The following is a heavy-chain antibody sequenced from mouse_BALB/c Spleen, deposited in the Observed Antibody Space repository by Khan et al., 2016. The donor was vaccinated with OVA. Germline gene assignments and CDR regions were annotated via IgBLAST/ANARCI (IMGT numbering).Heavy chain of an antibody. CDR1: GYTFTTAG. CDR2: INTQSGVT. Sequence: QIQLVQSGPELKKPGETVRISCKASGYTFTTAGIQWVQKMPGKGLKWIGWINTQSGVTKYAEDFKGRFAFSLDISVNTAYLQITNLKYEDTATYCGARGGAASYRDDGGAIEYWGQGTTVTVSS. J-gene: IGHJ4*01. CDR3: ARGGAASYRDDGGAIEY. V-gene: IGHV9-4*02. D-gene: IGHD2-12*01.